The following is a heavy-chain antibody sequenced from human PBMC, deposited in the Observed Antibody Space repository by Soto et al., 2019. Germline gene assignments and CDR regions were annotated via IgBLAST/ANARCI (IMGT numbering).Heavy chain of an antibody. V-gene: IGHV3-30*04. Sequence: QVQVVESGGGVVQPGRSLRLSCAASGFTFSRYAIHWVRQAPGKGLEWVAVISRDGTNKYYVDSVKGRFTISRDNSRNTMYLQMNSLRHEDAAVYYCARSRSGAGADSFDFWGQGTLVTVSS. CDR1: GFTFSRYA. CDR2: ISRDGTNK. J-gene: IGHJ4*02. D-gene: IGHD3-10*01. CDR3: ARSRSGAGADSFDF.